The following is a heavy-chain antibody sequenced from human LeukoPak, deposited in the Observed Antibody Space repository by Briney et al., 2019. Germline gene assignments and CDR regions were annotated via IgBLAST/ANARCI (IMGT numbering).Heavy chain of an antibody. Sequence: HVASVSVSCKASGYTFTSYGISWVRQAPGQGLEWMGWISAYNGNTNYAQKLQGRVTMTTDTSTSTAYMELRSLSSDDTAVYYCARTLYYYDSSPLDYWGQGTLVTVSS. V-gene: IGHV1-18*01. CDR1: GYTFTSYG. J-gene: IGHJ4*02. CDR2: ISAYNGNT. CDR3: ARTLYYYDSSPLDY. D-gene: IGHD3-22*01.